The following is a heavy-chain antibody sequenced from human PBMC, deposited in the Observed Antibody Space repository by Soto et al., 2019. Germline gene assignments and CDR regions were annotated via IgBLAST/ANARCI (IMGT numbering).Heavy chain of an antibody. Sequence: QVQLVQSGAEVRKPGASVTVSCRSSGDSFNDYYIHWVRQAPGQGFEWMGWINPNGGVTKYAQKFRGWVSMTRDTSIRTVYMELSRLRSDDTAVYYCARESGGATATLDYYYFYMDVWGTGTKVTVSS. CDR3: ARESGGATATLDYYYFYMDV. D-gene: IGHD5-12*01. CDR2: INPNGGVT. J-gene: IGHJ6*03. CDR1: GDSFNDYY. V-gene: IGHV1-2*04.